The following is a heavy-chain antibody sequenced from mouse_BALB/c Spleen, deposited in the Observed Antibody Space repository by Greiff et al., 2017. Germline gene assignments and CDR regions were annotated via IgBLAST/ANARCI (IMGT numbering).Heavy chain of an antibody. V-gene: IGHV2-6-2*01. CDR2: IWSDGST. D-gene: IGHD2-4*01. CDR1: GFSLTSYG. Sequence: QVQLQQSGPDLVAPSQSLSITCTVSGFSLTSYGVHWVRQPPGKGLEWLVVIWSDGSTTYNSALKSRLSISKDNSKSQVFLKMNSLQTDDTAMYYCARHEDDYDGGAMDYWGQGTSVTVSS. CDR3: ARHEDDYDGGAMDY. J-gene: IGHJ4*01.